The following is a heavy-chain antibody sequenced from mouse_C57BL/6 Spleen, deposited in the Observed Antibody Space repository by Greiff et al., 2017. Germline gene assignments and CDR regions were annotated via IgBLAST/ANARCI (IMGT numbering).Heavy chain of an antibody. CDR3: ASGAYYYGSSYFDY. D-gene: IGHD1-1*01. V-gene: IGHV1-63*01. CDR1: GYTFTNYW. CDR2: IYPGGGYT. Sequence: QVQLQQSGAELVRPGTSVKMSCKASGYTFTNYWIGWAKQRPGHGLEWIGDIYPGGGYTNYNEKFKGKATLTADKSSSTAYMQFSSLTSEDSAIYYCASGAYYYGSSYFDYWGQGTTLTVSS. J-gene: IGHJ2*01.